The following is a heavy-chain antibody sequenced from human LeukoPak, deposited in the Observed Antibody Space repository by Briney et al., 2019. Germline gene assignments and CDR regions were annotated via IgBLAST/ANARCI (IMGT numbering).Heavy chain of an antibody. CDR2: ISSSGSTI. D-gene: IGHD2-2*01. J-gene: IGHJ4*02. CDR3: ARDSANRLYCSSTSCHYYFDY. V-gene: IGHV3-48*03. Sequence: GGSLRLSCAASGFTFSSYEMNWVRQAPGKGLEWVSYISSSGSTIYYADSVKGRFTISRDNAKNSLYLQMNSLRAEDTAVYYCARDSANRLYCSSTSCHYYFDYWGQGTLVTVSS. CDR1: GFTFSSYE.